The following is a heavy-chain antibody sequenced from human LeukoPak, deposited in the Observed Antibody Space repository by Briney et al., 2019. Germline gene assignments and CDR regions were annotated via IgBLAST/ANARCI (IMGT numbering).Heavy chain of an antibody. CDR1: GYTFTSYG. CDR2: ISAYNGNT. Sequence: ASVKVSCKASGYTFTSYGISWVRQAPGQGLEWMGWISAYNGNTNYAQKLQGRVTMTTDTSTSTAYMELRSLRSDDTAVYYCARARFPGYCSSTSCAPLDYWGQGTLVTVSS. D-gene: IGHD2-2*03. V-gene: IGHV1-18*01. J-gene: IGHJ4*02. CDR3: ARARFPGYCSSTSCAPLDY.